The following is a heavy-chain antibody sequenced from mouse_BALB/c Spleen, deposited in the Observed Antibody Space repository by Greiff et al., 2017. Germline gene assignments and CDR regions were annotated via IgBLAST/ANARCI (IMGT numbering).Heavy chain of an antibody. CDR3: ARRDTVVATRAMDY. D-gene: IGHD1-1*01. Sequence: EVQLQESGPGLVKPSQSLSLTCTVTGYSITSDYAWNWIRQFPGNKLEWMGYISYSGSTSYNPSLKSRISITRDTSKNQFFLQLNSVTTEDTATYYCARRDTVVATRAMDYWGQGTSVTVSS. CDR1: GYSITSDYA. V-gene: IGHV3-2*02. CDR2: ISYSGST. J-gene: IGHJ4*01.